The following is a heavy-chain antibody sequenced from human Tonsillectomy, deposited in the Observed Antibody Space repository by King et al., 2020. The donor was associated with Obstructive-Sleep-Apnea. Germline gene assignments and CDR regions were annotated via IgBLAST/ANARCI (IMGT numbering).Heavy chain of an antibody. J-gene: IGHJ4*02. CDR3: TRYYYGSGRIDY. CDR1: GFTFGDYA. CDR2: IRSKTYGGTT. V-gene: IGHV3-49*03. Sequence: VQLVESGGGLVQPGRSLRLSCTASGFTFGDYAMSWFRQAPGKGLEWVGFIRSKTYGGTTEYAASVKGRFTISRDDSESIAYLRMNSLKTEDTAVYYCTRYYYGSGRIDYWGQGTLVTVSS. D-gene: IGHD3-10*01.